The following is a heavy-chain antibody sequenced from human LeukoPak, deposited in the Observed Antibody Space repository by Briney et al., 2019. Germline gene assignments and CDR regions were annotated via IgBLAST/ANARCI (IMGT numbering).Heavy chain of an antibody. Sequence: PGGSLRLSCATSGFTFSSYAMNWVRRAPGKGLEWVSAISGSGGGTYYADSVKGRFTISRDNSKNTLYLQMSSLRAEDTAVYFCARRYTVTTVHFFDYWGQGTLVTVSS. CDR2: ISGSGGGT. J-gene: IGHJ4*02. V-gene: IGHV3-23*01. CDR3: ARRYTVTTVHFFDY. CDR1: GFTFSSYA. D-gene: IGHD4-11*01.